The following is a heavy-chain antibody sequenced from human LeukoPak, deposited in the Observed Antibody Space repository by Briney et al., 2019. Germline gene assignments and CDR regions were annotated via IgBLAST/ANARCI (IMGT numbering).Heavy chain of an antibody. CDR1: GFTFSSYE. CDR3: AELGIAMIGGV. D-gene: IGHD3-10*02. J-gene: IGHJ6*04. CDR2: ISSSGSTI. Sequence: GGSLRLSCAASGFTFSSYEMNWVRQAPGKGLEWVSYISSSGSTIYYADSVKGRFTISRDNAKNSLYLQMNSLRAEDTAVYYCAELGIAMIGGVWGKGTTVTVSS. V-gene: IGHV3-48*03.